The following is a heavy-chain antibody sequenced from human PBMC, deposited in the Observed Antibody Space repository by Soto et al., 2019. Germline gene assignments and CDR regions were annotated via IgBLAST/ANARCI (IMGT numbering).Heavy chain of an antibody. Sequence: EVQLLESGGGLVQPGGSLRLSCAASGFTFSNYAVTWVRQAPGKGLEWVSTISGSGGSTYYADSVKGRFTISRDNSMITLYLETSSLRAEDTAVYYCAKDPGSSRSETHYWGQGPLVTVSS. J-gene: IGHJ4*02. V-gene: IGHV3-23*01. CDR1: GFTFSNYA. CDR3: AKDPGSSRSETHY. D-gene: IGHD6-13*01. CDR2: ISGSGGST.